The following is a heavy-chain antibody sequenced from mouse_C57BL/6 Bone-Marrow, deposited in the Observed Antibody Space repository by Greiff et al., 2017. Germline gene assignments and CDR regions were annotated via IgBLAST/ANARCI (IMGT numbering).Heavy chain of an antibody. J-gene: IGHJ4*01. D-gene: IGHD2-5*01. CDR2: ISDGGSYT. Sequence: EVMLVESGGGLVKPGGSLKLSCAASGFTFSSSAMSWVRQTPEKRLAWVATISDGGSYTYYPDNVKGRFTISRDNAKNNLYLQMSHLKSEDTAMYYCARAYYSNPYAMDYWGQGTSVTVSS. V-gene: IGHV5-4*03. CDR3: ARAYYSNPYAMDY. CDR1: GFTFSSSA.